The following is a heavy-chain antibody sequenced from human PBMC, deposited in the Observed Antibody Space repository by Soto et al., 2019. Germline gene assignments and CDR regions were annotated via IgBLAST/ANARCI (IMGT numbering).Heavy chain of an antibody. D-gene: IGHD4-17*01. V-gene: IGHV3-21*01. J-gene: IGHJ6*03. CDR2: ISSSSSYI. CDR3: ARDPSTVDYYYYYMDV. Sequence: EVQLVESGGGLVKPGGSLRLSCAASGFTFSSYSMNWVRQAPGKGLEWVSSISSSSSYIYYADSVKGRFTISRDNAKNSLYRQMNSLRAEDTAVYYCARDPSTVDYYYYYMDVWGKGTTVTVSS. CDR1: GFTFSSYS.